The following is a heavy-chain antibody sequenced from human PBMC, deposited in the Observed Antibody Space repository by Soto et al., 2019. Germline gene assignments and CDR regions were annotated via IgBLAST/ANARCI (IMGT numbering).Heavy chain of an antibody. CDR2: IYYSGST. CDR1: GGSISSSGYY. J-gene: IGHJ4*02. Sequence: SETLSLTCTVSGGSISSSGYYWGWIRQPPGKGLEWIGSIYYSGSTYYNPSLKSRVTISVDTSKNQFSLKLSSVTAADTAVYYCARRIGSGTYYWGQGTLVTVSS. D-gene: IGHD1-26*01. CDR3: ARRIGSGTYY. V-gene: IGHV4-39*01.